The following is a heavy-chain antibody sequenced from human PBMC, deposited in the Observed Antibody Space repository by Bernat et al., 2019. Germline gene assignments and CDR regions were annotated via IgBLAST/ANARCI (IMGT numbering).Heavy chain of an antibody. J-gene: IGHJ4*02. CDR2: ISYDGRNK. V-gene: IGHV3-30*04. D-gene: IGHD2-15*01. Sequence: QVQLVESGGGVVQPGRSLRLSCAASGFTFSSYAMHWVRQAPGKGLEWVAVISYDGRNKYYADSVKGRFTISRDNSKNTLYLQMNSLRAEDTAVYYCARVSSEKYQTDIDYWGQGTLVTVSS. CDR3: ARVSSEKYQTDIDY. CDR1: GFTFSSYA.